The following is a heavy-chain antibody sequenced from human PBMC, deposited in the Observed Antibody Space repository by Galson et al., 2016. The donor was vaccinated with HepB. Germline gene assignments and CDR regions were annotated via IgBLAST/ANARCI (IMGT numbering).Heavy chain of an antibody. CDR1: GFTFSNYG. V-gene: IGHV3-33*06. CDR2: IWYDGSKK. D-gene: IGHD1-26*01. CDR3: AKDVGGEAFFEY. Sequence: SLRLSCAASGFTFSNYGMHWVRQAPGKGLEWVAIIWYDGSKKYYADSVKGRFTISRDNSKNTLYLQMKSLRAEDTAVYYCAKDVGGEAFFEYWGQGALVTVSS. J-gene: IGHJ4*02.